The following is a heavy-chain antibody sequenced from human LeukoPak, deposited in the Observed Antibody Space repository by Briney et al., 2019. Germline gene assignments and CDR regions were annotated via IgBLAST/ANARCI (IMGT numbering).Heavy chain of an antibody. CDR2: INPNNGAT. J-gene: IGHJ4*02. D-gene: IGHD6-19*01. CDR1: GYTSTGYY. CDR3: AGLITQWLAYFDY. V-gene: IGHV1-2*02. Sequence: ASVKVSCKASGYTSTGYYMHWVRQAPGQGPQWMGWINPNNGATNSAQKFQGRVTMTRDTSINTVYMELSNLRSDDTAVYYCAGLITQWLAYFDYWGQGTLVTVSS.